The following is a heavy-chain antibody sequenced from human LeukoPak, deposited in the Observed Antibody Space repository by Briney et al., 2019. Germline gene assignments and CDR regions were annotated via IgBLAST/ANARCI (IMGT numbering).Heavy chain of an antibody. V-gene: IGHV4-59*01. CDR1: GGSISSYY. D-gene: IGHD6-19*01. CDR3: ARGLPQQWLIDY. CDR2: IYYSGST. J-gene: IGHJ4*02. Sequence: PSETLSLTCTVSGGSISSYYWSWIRQPPGKGLEWIGYIYYSGSTNYNPSLKSRVTISVDTSKNQFPLKLSSVTAADTAVYYCARGLPQQWLIDYWGQGTLVTVSS.